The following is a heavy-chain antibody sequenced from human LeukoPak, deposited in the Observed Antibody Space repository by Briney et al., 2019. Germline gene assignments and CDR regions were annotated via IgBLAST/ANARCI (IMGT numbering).Heavy chain of an antibody. CDR1: GGSISSGGYY. CDR3: ARRGYYDILTGYSYYFDY. J-gene: IGHJ4*02. CDR2: IYYSGST. Sequence: SETLSLTCTVSGGSISSGGYYWSWIRQHPGKGLEWIGYIYYSGSTYYSPSLKSRVTISVDTSKNQFSLKLSSVTAADTAVYYCARRGYYDILTGYSYYFDYWGQGTLVTVSS. D-gene: IGHD3-9*01. V-gene: IGHV4-31*03.